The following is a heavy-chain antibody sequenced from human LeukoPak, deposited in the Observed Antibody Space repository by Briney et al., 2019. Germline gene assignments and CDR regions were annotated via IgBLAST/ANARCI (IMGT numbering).Heavy chain of an antibody. V-gene: IGHV4-61*02. CDR1: GGSISSGSYY. Sequence: PSETLSLTCTVSGGSISSGSYYWSWIRQPAGKGLEWIGRIYTSRSTNYNPSLKSRVTISVDTSKNQFSLKLSSVTAADTAVYYCAAGSGSYMFDIWGQGTMVTVSS. CDR2: IYTSRST. D-gene: IGHD1-26*01. CDR3: AAGSGSYMFDI. J-gene: IGHJ3*02.